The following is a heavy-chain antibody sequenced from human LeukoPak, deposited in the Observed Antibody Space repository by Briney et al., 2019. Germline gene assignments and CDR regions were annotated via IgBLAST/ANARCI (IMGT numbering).Heavy chain of an antibody. Sequence: GASVKVSCKASGYTFTGYYIHWVRQAPGQGLEWMGWINPNNGGTNYAQKFQGRVTMTRDTSISTAYMELNRLTSDDTAVYYCARDKYTGYETFDYWGQETPVTVSS. D-gene: IGHD5-12*01. V-gene: IGHV1-2*02. CDR1: GYTFTGYY. CDR3: ARDKYTGYETFDY. CDR2: INPNNGGT. J-gene: IGHJ4*02.